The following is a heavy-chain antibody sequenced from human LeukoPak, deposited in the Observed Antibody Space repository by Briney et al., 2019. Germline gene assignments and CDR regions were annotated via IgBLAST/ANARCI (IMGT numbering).Heavy chain of an antibody. J-gene: IGHJ5*02. D-gene: IGHD4-17*01. CDR3: ARLDSYGRTTLTTLWFDP. CDR1: CGSFSDYY. Sequence: SETLSLTCAVYCGSFSDYYWSWIRQPPGKGLEWIGEINHSGSTNYNPSLKSRVTISVDTSKNQFSLNLNSVTAADTAVYYCARLDSYGRTTLTTLWFDPWGQGTLVTVSS. V-gene: IGHV4-34*01. CDR2: INHSGST.